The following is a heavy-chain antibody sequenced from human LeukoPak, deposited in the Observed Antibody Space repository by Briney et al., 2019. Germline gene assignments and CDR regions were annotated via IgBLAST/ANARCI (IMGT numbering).Heavy chain of an antibody. D-gene: IGHD6-13*01. CDR3: AKDLNVAAAGYYFDY. CDR1: GFTFSNYG. V-gene: IGHV3-30*18. CDR2: VANDGRDK. J-gene: IGHJ4*02. Sequence: GRSLRLSCAASGFTFSNYGMHWVRQAPGKGLEWVAVVANDGRDKRYADSVKGRFTISRDNSKKTVYLQINRLRAEDPAVYYCAKDLNVAAAGYYFDYWGQGTLVTVSS.